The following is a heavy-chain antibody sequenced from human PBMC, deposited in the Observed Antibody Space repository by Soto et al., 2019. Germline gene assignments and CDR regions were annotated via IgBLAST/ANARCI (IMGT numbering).Heavy chain of an antibody. Sequence: GASVKVSCKASGGTFSSNAISWVRQAPGQGLEWMGGIIPIFGTANYAQKFQGRVMITADESTSTAYMELSSLRSEDTAVYYCARNTDYDFWSGSREDYYYYGMDVWGQGTTVTVSS. D-gene: IGHD3-3*01. V-gene: IGHV1-69*13. CDR3: ARNTDYDFWSGSREDYYYYGMDV. CDR2: IIPIFGTA. CDR1: GGTFSSNA. J-gene: IGHJ6*02.